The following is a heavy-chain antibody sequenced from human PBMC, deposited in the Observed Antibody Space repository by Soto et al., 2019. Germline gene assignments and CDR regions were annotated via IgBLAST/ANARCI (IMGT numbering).Heavy chain of an antibody. D-gene: IGHD5-18*01. Sequence: ASVKVSCKASGYTFTSYGISWVRQAPGQGLEWMGWISAYNGNTNYAQKLQGRVTMTTDTSTSTAYMELRSLRSDDTAVYYCARDQFGGYGPKGGLDYWGQGTLVTVSS. V-gene: IGHV1-18*01. CDR2: ISAYNGNT. CDR3: ARDQFGGYGPKGGLDY. CDR1: GYTFTSYG. J-gene: IGHJ4*02.